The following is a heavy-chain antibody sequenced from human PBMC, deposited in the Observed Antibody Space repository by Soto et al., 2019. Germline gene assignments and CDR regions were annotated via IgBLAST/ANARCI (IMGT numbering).Heavy chain of an antibody. Sequence: EVQLVESGGGLVKPGGSLRLSCAASGFTFSSYSMNWVRQAPGKGLEWVSSISSSSSYIYYADSVKGQFTISRDNAKNSLYLQMNSLRAEDTAVYYCARGDVVIGGFDIWGQGTMVTVSS. J-gene: IGHJ3*02. CDR1: GFTFSSYS. CDR3: ARGDVVIGGFDI. V-gene: IGHV3-21*01. CDR2: ISSSSSYI. D-gene: IGHD3-22*01.